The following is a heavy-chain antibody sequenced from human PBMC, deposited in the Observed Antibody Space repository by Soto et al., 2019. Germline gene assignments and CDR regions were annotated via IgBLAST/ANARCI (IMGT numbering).Heavy chain of an antibody. V-gene: IGHV3-33*01. CDR1: GFTFSSYG. CDR3: ARGGAYYYDSPALGAFDI. J-gene: IGHJ3*02. CDR2: IWYDGSNK. D-gene: IGHD3-22*01. Sequence: PGGSLRLSCAASGFTFSSYGMHWVRQAPGKGLEWVAVIWYDGSNKYYADSVKGRFTISRDNSKNTLYLQMNSLRSEDTAVYYCARGGAYYYDSPALGAFDIWGQGTMVTVS.